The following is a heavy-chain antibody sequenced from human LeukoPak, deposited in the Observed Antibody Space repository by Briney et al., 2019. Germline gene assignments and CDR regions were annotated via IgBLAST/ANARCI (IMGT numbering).Heavy chain of an antibody. CDR2: ISYDGSNK. CDR1: GFTFSTYG. CDR3: ANQILGVVY. D-gene: IGHD3-3*01. J-gene: IGHJ4*02. Sequence: GRSLRLSCAASGFTFSTYGMHWVRQAPGKGLEWVAVISYDGSNKNYADSVKGRFTISRDNSKNTLYPQMNSLRAEDTAVYYCANQILGVVYWGQGTLVTVSS. V-gene: IGHV3-30*18.